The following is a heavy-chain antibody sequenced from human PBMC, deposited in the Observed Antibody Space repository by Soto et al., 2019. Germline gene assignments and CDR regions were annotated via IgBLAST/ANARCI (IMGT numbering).Heavy chain of an antibody. V-gene: IGHV5-51*01. CDR2: IYPGDSDT. CDR3: ARGVVVVPAATGSWFDP. J-gene: IGHJ5*02. CDR1: GYSFTSYL. Sequence: PGESLKISCKGSGYSFTSYLIGLVRQMPGKGLEWMGIIYPGDSDTRYSPSFQGQVTISADKSISTAYLQWSSLKASDTAMYYCARGVVVVPAATGSWFDPWGHGTLVTYSS. D-gene: IGHD2-2*01.